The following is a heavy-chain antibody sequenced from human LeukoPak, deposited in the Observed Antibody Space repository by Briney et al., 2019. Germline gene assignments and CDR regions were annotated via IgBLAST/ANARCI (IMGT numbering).Heavy chain of an antibody. CDR1: GFAFSTYA. Sequence: GGSLRLSCTASGFAFSTYAMSWVRQAPGKGLEWVSGISNGGDYTYYADSVKGRFTISRDNSKNTLYLQMNSLRADDTAVYHCAKEKKSGGWPIDYWGQGALVTVSS. CDR2: ISNGGDYT. D-gene: IGHD2-15*01. J-gene: IGHJ4*02. CDR3: AKEKKSGGWPIDY. V-gene: IGHV3-23*01.